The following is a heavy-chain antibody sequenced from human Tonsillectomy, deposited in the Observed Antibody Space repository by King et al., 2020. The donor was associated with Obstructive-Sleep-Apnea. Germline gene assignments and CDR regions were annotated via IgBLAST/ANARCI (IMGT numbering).Heavy chain of an antibody. CDR2: ISRGSTTI. J-gene: IGHJ6*02. CDR1: GFIFSSYS. V-gene: IGHV3-48*04. CDR3: TSTFFGVIMQSARLKNYFGMDV. D-gene: IGHD3-3*01. Sequence: VQLVESGGGLVQPGGSLRLSCAASGFIFSSYSMHWVRQAPGKGLEWISYISRGSTTIYYADSVKGRFTISRDNAKNSLSLQMNSLRAEDTAVYYCTSTFFGVIMQSARLKNYFGMDVWGQGTTVTVS.